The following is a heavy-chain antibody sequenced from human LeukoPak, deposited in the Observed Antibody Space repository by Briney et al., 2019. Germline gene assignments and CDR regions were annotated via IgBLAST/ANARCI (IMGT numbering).Heavy chain of an antibody. J-gene: IGHJ4*02. CDR2: IRYDGSNK. CDR3: AKDMEPAAGFFDY. V-gene: IGHV3-30*02. D-gene: IGHD6-13*01. Sequence: HPGGSLRLACAASGFTFSNYWMHWVGQAPGKGLEWVAFIRYDGSNKYYADSVKGRFTISRDNSKNTLYLQMNSLRAEDTAVYYCAKDMEPAAGFFDYWGQGTLVTVSS. CDR1: GFTFSNYW.